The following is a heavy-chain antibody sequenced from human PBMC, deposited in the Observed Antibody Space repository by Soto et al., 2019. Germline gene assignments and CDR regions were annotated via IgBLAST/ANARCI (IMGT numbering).Heavy chain of an antibody. D-gene: IGHD6-13*01. V-gene: IGHV4-59*01. CDR3: ARDRAYISSQALGTYGMDV. CDR2: IYYSGST. CDR1: GGSISSYY. Sequence: QVQLQESGPGLVKPSETLSLTCTVSGGSISSYYWSWIRQPPGKGLECIGYIYYSGSTNYNPSLKSRGTITVDTSKNQCSLKLSSVTASATAVYYCARDRAYISSQALGTYGMDVWGQGTTVTVSS. J-gene: IGHJ6*02.